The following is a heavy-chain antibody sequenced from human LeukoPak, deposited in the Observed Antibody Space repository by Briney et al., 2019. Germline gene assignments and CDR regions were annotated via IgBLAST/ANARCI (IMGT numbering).Heavy chain of an antibody. CDR3: ARGRAVTGSTVIDY. J-gene: IGHJ4*02. D-gene: IGHD6-19*01. V-gene: IGHV3-30-3*01. CDR1: GFTFSSYA. Sequence: GGSLRLSCAASGFTFSSYAMHWVRRAPGKALEWVATISSDGGNRYYSDSVKGRFTISRDNSKNTLYLQMDSLRPEDTAVFHCARGRAVTGSTVIDYWGQGTLVTVSS. CDR2: ISSDGGNR.